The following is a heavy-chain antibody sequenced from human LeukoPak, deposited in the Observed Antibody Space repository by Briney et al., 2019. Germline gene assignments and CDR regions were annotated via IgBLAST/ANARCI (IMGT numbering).Heavy chain of an antibody. CDR1: GFTFSSYS. CDR3: AKSNPDSSGYSFDY. D-gene: IGHD3-22*01. CDR2: ISSSSSYI. J-gene: IGHJ4*02. V-gene: IGHV3-21*01. Sequence: AGGSLRLSCAASGFTFSSYSMNWVRQAPGKGLEWVSSISSSSSYIYYADSVKGRFTISRDNAKNSLYLQMNSLRAEDTAVYYCAKSNPDSSGYSFDYWGQGTLVTVSS.